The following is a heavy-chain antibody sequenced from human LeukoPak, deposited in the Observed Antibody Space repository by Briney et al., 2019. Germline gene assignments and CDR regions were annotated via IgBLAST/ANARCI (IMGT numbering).Heavy chain of an antibody. D-gene: IGHD2-15*01. Sequence: ASVTVSCKASGYTFTSYDINWVRQATGQGLEWMGWMNPNSGKTGYAQKFQGRVTMTRNTSITTAYMELSSLRSEDTAVYYCARGRMKGSLVCMDVWGKGTTVTVSS. J-gene: IGHJ6*03. CDR2: MNPNSGKT. CDR1: GYTFTSYD. V-gene: IGHV1-8*01. CDR3: ARGRMKGSLVCMDV.